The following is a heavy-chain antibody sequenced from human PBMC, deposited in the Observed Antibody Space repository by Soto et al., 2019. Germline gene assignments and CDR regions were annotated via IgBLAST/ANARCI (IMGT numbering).Heavy chain of an antibody. J-gene: IGHJ4*02. V-gene: IGHV4-59*01. Sequence: SETLSLTCTVSVDSISSYSWSWIRQPPGKGLEWLGYIFYSGRTVYNPSLKGRLTISLDTSKNQFSLNLNSVTAADTAVYYCAGDFGSGSYRFDYWGQGTLVTVSS. CDR1: VDSISSYS. CDR3: AGDFGSGSYRFDY. CDR2: IFYSGRT. D-gene: IGHD3-10*01.